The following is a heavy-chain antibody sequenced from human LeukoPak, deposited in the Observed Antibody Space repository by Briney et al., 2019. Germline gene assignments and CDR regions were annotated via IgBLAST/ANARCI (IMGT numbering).Heavy chain of an antibody. V-gene: IGHV4-59*08. CDR3: ARQPAGYYGTTGYYPYYFDY. CDR2: IFYTGST. D-gene: IGHD3-22*01. Sequence: PSETLSLTCTVSGGSISSYYWSWVRQPPGKGLEWIGYIFYTGSTKYGPSLNSRVTISLDTSKNQFSLKLSSVTAADTAVYYCARQPAGYYGTTGYYPYYFDYWGQGTLVTVSS. J-gene: IGHJ4*02. CDR1: GGSISSYY.